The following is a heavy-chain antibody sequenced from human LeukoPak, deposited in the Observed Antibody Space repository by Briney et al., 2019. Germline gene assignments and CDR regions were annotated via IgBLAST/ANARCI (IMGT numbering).Heavy chain of an antibody. V-gene: IGHV4-34*01. CDR1: GGSFSGYY. CDR2: INDSGST. D-gene: IGHD2-2*01. CDR3: ARALSAQQFDP. J-gene: IGHJ5*02. Sequence: SETLSLTCAVYGGSFSGYYWSWLRQSPGKGLEWIGEINDSGSTNYNPSLKSRVTISVDTSKNQFSLKLSSVTAADTAVYYCARALSAQQFDPWGQGTLVTVSS.